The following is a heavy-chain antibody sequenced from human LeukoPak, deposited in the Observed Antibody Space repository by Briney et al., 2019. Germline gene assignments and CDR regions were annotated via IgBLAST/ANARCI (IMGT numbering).Heavy chain of an antibody. CDR1: GYSFVIYW. CDR2: IYPGDSDT. D-gene: IGHD4-23*01. Sequence: GESLKISCKGSGYSFVIYWIGWVRLMPGKGLEWIGMIYPGDSDTTYSPSFQGQVTISVDKSISTAYLQWSSLKASDTAIYYCARQQGNYGGNLGYWGQGTLVTVSS. CDR3: ARQQGNYGGNLGY. V-gene: IGHV5-51*01. J-gene: IGHJ4*02.